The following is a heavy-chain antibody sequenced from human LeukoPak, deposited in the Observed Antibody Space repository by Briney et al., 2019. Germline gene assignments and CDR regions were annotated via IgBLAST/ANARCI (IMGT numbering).Heavy chain of an antibody. CDR1: GFTFSDYY. CDR2: ISSSGSTI. D-gene: IGHD2-21*02. Sequence: GGSLRLSCAASGFTFSDYYMSWLRQAPGKGLEGVSYISSSGSTIYYADSVKGRLTISRDNAKNSLYLQMNSLRAEDTAVYYCARDAARGDCIVDYWGQGTLVTVSS. CDR3: ARDAARGDCIVDY. V-gene: IGHV3-11*04. J-gene: IGHJ4*02.